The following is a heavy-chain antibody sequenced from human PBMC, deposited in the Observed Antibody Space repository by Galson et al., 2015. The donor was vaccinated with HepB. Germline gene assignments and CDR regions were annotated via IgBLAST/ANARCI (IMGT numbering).Heavy chain of an antibody. CDR1: GYSFATYW. D-gene: IGHD2-2*02. CDR3: ASFAWGKSCYGGTCYTGGDY. CDR2: IYPDDSET. Sequence: QSGAEVKKPGESLKISCKGSGYSFATYWIGWVRQMPGKGLEWMGIIYPDDSETRYSPSVQGQVTISADKSISTAYLQWSSLRASDTATYYCASFAWGKSCYGGTCYTGGDYWGQGTLVTVSS. J-gene: IGHJ4*02. V-gene: IGHV5-51*01.